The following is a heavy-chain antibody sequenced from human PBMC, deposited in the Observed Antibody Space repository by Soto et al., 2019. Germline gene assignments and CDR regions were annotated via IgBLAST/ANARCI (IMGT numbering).Heavy chain of an antibody. CDR3: ARDLWGYCGTDCYPLDV. D-gene: IGHD2-21*02. Sequence: PSETLSLTCTVSGGSISSYYWSWIRQPPGKGLEWIGYMYNTGSTIYNPSLKSRVTISVDTSKNQFSLKLNSVTAADTAVYYCARDLWGYCGTDCYPLDVSGQATTVTVSS. CDR1: GGSISSYY. J-gene: IGHJ6*02. CDR2: MYNTGST. V-gene: IGHV4-59*01.